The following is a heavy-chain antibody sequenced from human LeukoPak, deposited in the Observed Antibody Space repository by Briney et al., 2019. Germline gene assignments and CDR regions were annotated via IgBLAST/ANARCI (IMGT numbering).Heavy chain of an antibody. J-gene: IGHJ5*02. CDR3: ARAGGCSSTSCPARGYNWFDP. CDR2: INHSGST. D-gene: IGHD2-2*01. CDR1: GGSFSNYY. V-gene: IGHV4-34*01. Sequence: SETLSLTCAVYGGSFSNYYWSWIRQPPGKGLEWIGEINHSGSTNCNPSLKSRVTISVDTSKNQFSLKLSSVTAADTAVYYCARAGGCSSTSCPARGYNWFDPWGQGTLVTVSS.